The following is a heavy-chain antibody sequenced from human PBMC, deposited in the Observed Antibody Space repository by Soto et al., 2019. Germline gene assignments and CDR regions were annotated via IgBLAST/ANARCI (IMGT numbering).Heavy chain of an antibody. D-gene: IGHD3-10*01. V-gene: IGHV3-30*18. CDR1: GFTFSSYG. CDR2: ISYDGSNK. CDR3: AKSMVRGVIIGRTTPYYFDY. Sequence: GGSMRLSCAASGFTFSSYGMHWVRQAPGKGLEWVAVISYDGSNKYYADSVKGRFTISRDNSKNTLYLQMNSLRAEDTAVYYCAKSMVRGVIIGRTTPYYFDYWGQGTLVTVSS. J-gene: IGHJ4*02.